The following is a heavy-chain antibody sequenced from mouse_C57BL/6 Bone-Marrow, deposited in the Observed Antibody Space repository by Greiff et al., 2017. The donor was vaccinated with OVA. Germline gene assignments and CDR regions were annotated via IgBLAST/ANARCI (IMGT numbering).Heavy chain of an antibody. D-gene: IGHD1-1*01. CDR2: IDPENGDT. J-gene: IGHJ4*01. Sequence: VHVKQSGAELVRPGASVKLSCTASGFNIKDDYMHWVKQRPEQGLEWIGWIDPENGDTEYASKFPGKATITADTSSNTAYLQLSSLTSEDTAVYYCTTPAVVATGDYAMDYWGQGTSVTVSS. CDR3: TTPAVVATGDYAMDY. V-gene: IGHV14-4*01. CDR1: GFNIKDDY.